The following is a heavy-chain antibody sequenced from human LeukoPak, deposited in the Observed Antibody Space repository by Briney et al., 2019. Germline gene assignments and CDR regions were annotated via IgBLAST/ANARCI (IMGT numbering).Heavy chain of an antibody. Sequence: GGSLRLSCATSGFTFSSYALKWVRQAPGQGLEWVSAISGSGGSTYYADSVKGRFTISRDTSNNVVYLQLNSLRAEDTAIYYCARFRWGDYYYYGVDVWGQGTTVTVSS. V-gene: IGHV3-23*01. D-gene: IGHD3-16*01. J-gene: IGHJ6*02. CDR3: ARFRWGDYYYYGVDV. CDR1: GFTFSSYA. CDR2: ISGSGGST.